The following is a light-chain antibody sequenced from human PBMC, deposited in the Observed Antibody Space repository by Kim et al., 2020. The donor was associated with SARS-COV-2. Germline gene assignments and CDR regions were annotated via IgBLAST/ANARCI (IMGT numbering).Light chain of an antibody. CDR3: SSYVGGDIFYV. CDR1: SSDVFGSGQ. Sequence: QSVTISCTGSSSDVFGSGQVSWYQQYPGKAPKLIIHEVSTRPSGVPDRFSGSKSGNTASLTVSGLQADDEADYYCSSYVGGDIFYVFGSGTKVTVL. V-gene: IGLV2-8*01. J-gene: IGLJ1*01. CDR2: EVS.